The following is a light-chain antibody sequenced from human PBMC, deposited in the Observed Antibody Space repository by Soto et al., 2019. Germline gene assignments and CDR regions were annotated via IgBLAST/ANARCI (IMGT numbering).Light chain of an antibody. V-gene: IGKV3-20*01. CDR3: QQYSASPRT. Sequence: EIVLPQSPGTLSLSPGESATVSCRASQIVRGEYLAWYQQKRGQPPRLLIYGAFNRAGGIPDRFSGSGFGTDFTLTISRLEPEDFAVYYCQQYSASPRTVGQGTKVDIK. J-gene: IGKJ1*01. CDR1: QIVRGEY. CDR2: GAF.